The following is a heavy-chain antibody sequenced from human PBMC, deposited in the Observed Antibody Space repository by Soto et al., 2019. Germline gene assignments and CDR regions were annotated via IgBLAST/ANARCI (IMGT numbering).Heavy chain of an antibody. CDR1: GFTFSNAW. CDR2: IKSKTDGGTT. J-gene: IGHJ4*02. Sequence: EVQLVESGGGLAKPGGSLRLSCAASGFTFSNAWMSWVRQAPGKGLEWVGRIKSKTDGGTTDYAEPVKGRFAISRDDSKNTLYLQMNSLKAEGTVVYYCVTDARWVSYRDLDCWGQGTVVTVCS. V-gene: IGHV3-15*01. D-gene: IGHD3-16*02. CDR3: VTDARWVSYRDLDC.